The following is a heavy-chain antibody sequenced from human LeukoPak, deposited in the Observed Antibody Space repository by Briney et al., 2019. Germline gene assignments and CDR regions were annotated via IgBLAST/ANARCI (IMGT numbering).Heavy chain of an antibody. V-gene: IGHV1-8*01. CDR3: ARTDSSGPLSLYYYYGMDV. D-gene: IGHD3-22*01. Sequence: ASVKVSCKASGYTFTSYDINWVRQATGQGLEWMGWMNPNSGNTGYAQKFQGRVTMTRNTSISTAYMELSSLRSEDTAVYYCARTDSSGPLSLYYYYGMDVWGQGTTVTVSS. J-gene: IGHJ6*02. CDR2: MNPNSGNT. CDR1: GYTFTSYD.